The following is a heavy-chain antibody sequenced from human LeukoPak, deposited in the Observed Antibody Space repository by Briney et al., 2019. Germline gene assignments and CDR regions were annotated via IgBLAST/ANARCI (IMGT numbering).Heavy chain of an antibody. D-gene: IGHD6-13*01. CDR3: ARERVIAGSYYFDS. Sequence: GGSLRLSCAASGFTFSNYEMNWVRQAPGKGLEWVSYIRSSGSIIYYADSVKGRLTISRDNAKNSLYLQMNSLRAEDTAVYYCARERVIAGSYYFDSWGQGTLVTVSS. CDR1: GFTFSNYE. V-gene: IGHV3-48*03. J-gene: IGHJ4*02. CDR2: IRSSGSII.